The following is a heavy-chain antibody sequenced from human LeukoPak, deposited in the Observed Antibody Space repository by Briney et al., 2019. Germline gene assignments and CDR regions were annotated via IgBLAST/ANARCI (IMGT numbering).Heavy chain of an antibody. Sequence: ASVKVSCKASGYTFTSYGISWVRQAPGQGLEWMGWISAYNDNTNYAQNLQGRVTMTTDTSTSTAYMELRSLRSDDTAVYYCARDRLVRFFDWLLNDAFDIWGQGTMVTVSS. CDR2: ISAYNDNT. J-gene: IGHJ3*02. CDR1: GYTFTSYG. CDR3: ARDRLVRFFDWLLNDAFDI. D-gene: IGHD3-9*01. V-gene: IGHV1-18*01.